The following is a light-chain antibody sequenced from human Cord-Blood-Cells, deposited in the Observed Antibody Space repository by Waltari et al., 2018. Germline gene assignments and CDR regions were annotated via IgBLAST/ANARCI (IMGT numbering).Light chain of an antibody. CDR1: SSDVGGYNY. CDR3: SSYTSSSTLV. J-gene: IGLJ1*01. CDR2: AVS. Sequence: QSALTQPASVSGSPGQSLTISCTGTSSDVGGYNYVLWYQQHPGKAPKLMIYAVSNRPSGVSNRFSGSKSGNTASLTISGLQAEDEADYYCSSYTSSSTLVFGTGTKVTVL. V-gene: IGLV2-14*01.